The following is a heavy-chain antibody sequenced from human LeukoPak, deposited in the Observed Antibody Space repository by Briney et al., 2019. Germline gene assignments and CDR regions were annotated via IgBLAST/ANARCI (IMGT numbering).Heavy chain of an antibody. CDR2: INWNGGST. D-gene: IGHD6-19*01. Sequence: GGSLRLSCTTSGFTFGDYGMSWVRQAPGKGLEWVSGINWNGGSTGYADSVKGRFTISRDNAKNSLYLQMNSLRAEDTALYYCARGVLSRYSSGWYDYWGQGTLVTVSS. CDR1: GFTFGDYG. J-gene: IGHJ4*02. CDR3: ARGVLSRYSSGWYDY. V-gene: IGHV3-20*04.